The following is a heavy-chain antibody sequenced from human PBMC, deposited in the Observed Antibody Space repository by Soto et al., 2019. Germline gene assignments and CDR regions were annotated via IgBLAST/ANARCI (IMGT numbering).Heavy chain of an antibody. D-gene: IGHD2-15*01. CDR2: MNPNSGNT. J-gene: IGHJ4*02. Sequence: ASVKVSCTASGYTFTSYGISWVRQAPGQGLEWMGWMNPNSGNTDYAQKFQGRVTMTRNTSIRTAYIDLSSLSSDDTAVYYCARVMLGGHSDYWGQGTLVTSPQ. CDR1: GYTFTSYG. CDR3: ARVMLGGHSDY. V-gene: IGHV1-8*02.